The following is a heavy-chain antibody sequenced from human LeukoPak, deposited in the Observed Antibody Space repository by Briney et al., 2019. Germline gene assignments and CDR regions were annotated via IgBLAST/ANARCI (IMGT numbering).Heavy chain of an antibody. D-gene: IGHD5-12*01. J-gene: IGHJ4*02. CDR3: ARAGLYSSSGLEY. CDR2: ISYDGSNK. CDR1: GFTFSSYA. V-gene: IGHV3-30-3*01. Sequence: GRSLRLSCAASGFTFSSYAMHWVRQAPGKGLEWVAVISYDGSNKYYADSVKGRFTISRDNAKNSLYLQMNSLRAEDTAVYYCARAGLYSSSGLEYWGQGALVTVSS.